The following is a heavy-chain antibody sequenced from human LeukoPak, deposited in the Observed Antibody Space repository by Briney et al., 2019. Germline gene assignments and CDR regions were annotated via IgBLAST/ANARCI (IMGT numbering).Heavy chain of an antibody. CDR3: ARADYGLRYYFDY. V-gene: IGHV4-34*01. Sequence: SETLSLTCAVYGGSFSGYYWSWIRQPPGKGLEWIGEINHSGSTNYNPSLKSRVTISVDTSKNQFSLKLSSMTAADTAVYYCARADYGLRYYFDYWGQGTLVTVSS. CDR2: INHSGST. D-gene: IGHD4-17*01. J-gene: IGHJ4*02. CDR1: GGSFSGYY.